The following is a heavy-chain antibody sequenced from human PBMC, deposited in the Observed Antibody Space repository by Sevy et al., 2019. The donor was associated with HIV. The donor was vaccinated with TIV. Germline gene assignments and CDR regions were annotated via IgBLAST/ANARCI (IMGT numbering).Heavy chain of an antibody. D-gene: IGHD6-19*01. CDR1: GGSISSYY. CDR3: ARVGVAGTDYYYYMDV. V-gene: IGHV4-59*01. CDR2: IYYSGST. Sequence: SETLSLTCTVSGGSISSYYWSWIRQPPGKGLEWIGYIYYSGSTNYNPSLKSRVTISVDTSKNQLSLKLSSVTAADTAVYYCARVGVAGTDYYYYMDVWGIGTTVTVSS. J-gene: IGHJ6*03.